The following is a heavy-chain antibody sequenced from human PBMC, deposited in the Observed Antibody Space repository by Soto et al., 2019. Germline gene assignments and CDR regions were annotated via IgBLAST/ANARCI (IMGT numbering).Heavy chain of an antibody. CDR1: GGSISSYY. CDR3: VRLIGNSWLDY. J-gene: IGHJ5*01. V-gene: IGHV4-59*12. D-gene: IGHD2-8*01. CDR2: IYYSGST. Sequence: SETLSLTCTVSGGSISSYYWSWIRQPPGKGLEWIGYIYYSGSTNYNPSLKSRVTINADMSKNQVSLQLNSVTPEDSAVYYCVRLIGNSWLDYWGQGTLVTVSS.